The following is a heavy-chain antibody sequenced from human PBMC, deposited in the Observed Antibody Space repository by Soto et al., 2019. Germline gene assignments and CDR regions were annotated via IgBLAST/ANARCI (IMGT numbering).Heavy chain of an antibody. Sequence: GGSLRLSCAASGFTFSSYWMHWVRQAPGKGLVWVSRINSDGSSTSYADSVKGRFTISRDNAKNTLYLQMNSLRAEDTAVYYCARVTGDFWSFENYFDYWGQGTLVTVSS. CDR1: GFTFSSYW. CDR3: ARVTGDFWSFENYFDY. V-gene: IGHV3-74*01. CDR2: INSDGSST. J-gene: IGHJ4*02. D-gene: IGHD3-3*01.